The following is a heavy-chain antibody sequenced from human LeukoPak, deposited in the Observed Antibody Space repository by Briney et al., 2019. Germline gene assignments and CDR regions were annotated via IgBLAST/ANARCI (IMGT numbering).Heavy chain of an antibody. CDR2: INPSSGST. D-gene: IGHD5-18*01. Sequence: ASVKVSCKASGYTFTSYYMHWVRQAPGQGLEWMGIINPSSGSTSYAQKFQGRVTMTRDTSTSTVYMELSRLRSEDTAVYYCARGGDVDTAMVYGYDYWGQGPWTASPQ. CDR3: ARGGDVDTAMVYGYDY. V-gene: IGHV1-46*01. CDR1: GYTFTSYY. J-gene: IGHJ4*01.